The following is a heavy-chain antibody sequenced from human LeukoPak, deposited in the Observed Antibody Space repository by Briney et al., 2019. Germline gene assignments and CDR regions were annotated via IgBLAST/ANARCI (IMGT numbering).Heavy chain of an antibody. CDR1: GFTLGSYG. CDR3: AKSLFSLTDY. D-gene: IGHD2-21*01. Sequence: GGSLRLSCAASGFTLGSYGMHWVRQAPGKGLEWVALISYDGSKKYYADSVKGRFTISRDNSKNTLYLQMNSLRAEDTAVYYCAKSLFSLTDYWGQGTLVTVSS. CDR2: ISYDGSKK. J-gene: IGHJ4*02. V-gene: IGHV3-30*18.